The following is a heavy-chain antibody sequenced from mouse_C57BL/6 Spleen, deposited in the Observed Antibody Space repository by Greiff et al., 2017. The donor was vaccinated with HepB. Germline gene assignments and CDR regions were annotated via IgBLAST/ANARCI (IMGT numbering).Heavy chain of an antibody. V-gene: IGHV1-9*01. CDR3: AREGGSYYDYDEGFAY. CDR2: ILPGSGST. CDR1: GYTFTGYW. Sequence: QVQLQQSGAELMKPGASVKLSCKATGYTFTGYWIEWVKQRPGHGLEWIGEILPGSGSTNYNEKFKGKATFTADTSSNTAYMQLSSLTTEDSAIYYCAREGGSYYDYDEGFAYWGQGTLVTVSA. D-gene: IGHD2-4*01. J-gene: IGHJ3*01.